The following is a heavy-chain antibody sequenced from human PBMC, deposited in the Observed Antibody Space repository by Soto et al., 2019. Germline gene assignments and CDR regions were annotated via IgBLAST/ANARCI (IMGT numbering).Heavy chain of an antibody. Sequence: QVQLQESGPGLVKPSDTLSLTCAVSGYSISSSNWWGWIRQPPGKGLEWIGYIYYSGTTYYNPSLKILVTMSVDTSKNQFALKLTSVTAVDTAVYYCARREIQGPIDYWGQGTLGTVSS. J-gene: IGHJ4*02. CDR1: GYSISSSNW. V-gene: IGHV4-28*01. D-gene: IGHD1-26*01. CDR2: IYYSGTT. CDR3: ARREIQGPIDY.